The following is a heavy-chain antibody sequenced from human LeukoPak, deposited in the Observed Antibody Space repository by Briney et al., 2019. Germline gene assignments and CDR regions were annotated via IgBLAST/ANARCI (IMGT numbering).Heavy chain of an antibody. J-gene: IGHJ4*02. CDR2: IIPIFGTA. V-gene: IGHV1-69*13. CDR1: GGTFSSYA. CDR3: ARGTVGIVGATAFNYFDY. Sequence: ASVKVSCKASGGTFSSYAISWVRQAPGQGLEWMGGIIPIFGTANYAQKFQGRVTITADESTSTAYMELSSLRSEDTAVYYCARGTVGIVGATAFNYFDYWSQGTLVTVSS. D-gene: IGHD1-26*01.